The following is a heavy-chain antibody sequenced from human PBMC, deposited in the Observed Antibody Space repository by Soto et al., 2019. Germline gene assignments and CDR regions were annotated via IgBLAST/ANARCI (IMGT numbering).Heavy chain of an antibody. CDR1: GFSLSTNGVG. D-gene: IGHD3-10*01. CDR3: AHRRGFRGITFDY. V-gene: IGHV2-5*02. J-gene: IGHJ4*02. Sequence: QITLKESGPTLVKPTQTLTLTCTFSGFSLSTNGVGVGWIRQPPGKALEWLALIYWDDDKRYRPSQKSRLIITKDSPKNQVVLTMTNTDPVDTASYYRAHRRGFRGITFDYWGQGMLVTVA. CDR2: IYWDDDK.